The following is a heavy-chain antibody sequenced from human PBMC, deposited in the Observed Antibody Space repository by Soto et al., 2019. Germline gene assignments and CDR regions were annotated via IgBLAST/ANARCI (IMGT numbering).Heavy chain of an antibody. V-gene: IGHV1-8*01. CDR2: MNPNSGNT. D-gene: IGHD3-3*01. CDR1: GYTFTSYD. CDR3: ARSYYDCWSGYYRSANYYYGMGV. Sequence: ASVKVSCKASGYTFTSYDINRVRQATGQGLEWMGWMNPNSGNTGYAQKFQGRVTMTRNTSISTAYMELSSLRSEDTAVYYCARSYYDCWSGYYRSANYYYGMGVWGQGTTVTVSS. J-gene: IGHJ6*02.